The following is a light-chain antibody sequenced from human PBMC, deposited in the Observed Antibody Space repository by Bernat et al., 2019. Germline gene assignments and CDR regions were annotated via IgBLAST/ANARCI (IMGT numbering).Light chain of an antibody. Sequence: SYELTQPPSVSVSPGQTASITCSGDKLGDKYACWYQQKPGQSPVLVIYQDSKRPSGIPERFSGSNSWKTATLTISGTQAMDEANYYCQAWDSSTSVFGTGTKVTVL. CDR2: QDS. J-gene: IGLJ1*01. CDR3: QAWDSSTSV. V-gene: IGLV3-1*01. CDR1: KLGDKY.